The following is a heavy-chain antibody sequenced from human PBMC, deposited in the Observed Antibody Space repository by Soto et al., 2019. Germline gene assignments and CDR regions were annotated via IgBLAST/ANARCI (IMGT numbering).Heavy chain of an antibody. CDR1: GFTFSSYE. Sequence: PVGSLRLSCAASGFTFSSYEMNWVRQAPGKGLEWVSYISSSGDTIYSADSVKGRFTISRDNAKNSLYLQMNRLRVEDTAVYYCAREPYYYDSSGYPGYFDFWGQGTLVTVSS. CDR3: AREPYYYDSSGYPGYFDF. CDR2: ISSSGDTI. J-gene: IGHJ4*02. V-gene: IGHV3-48*03. D-gene: IGHD3-22*01.